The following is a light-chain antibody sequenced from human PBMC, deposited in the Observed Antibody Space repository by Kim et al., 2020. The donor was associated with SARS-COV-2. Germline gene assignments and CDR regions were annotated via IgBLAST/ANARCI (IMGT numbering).Light chain of an antibody. CDR2: DAS. Sequence: PGERATLSCRASQNIDTYLAWYQQRPGQAPRLLVYDASNRATGIPDRFSGSGSGTDFTLTISSLEPEDFSIYYCQQRNSWPPAVTFGGGTKVDIK. CDR1: QNIDTY. CDR3: QQRNSWPPAVT. V-gene: IGKV3-11*01. J-gene: IGKJ4*01.